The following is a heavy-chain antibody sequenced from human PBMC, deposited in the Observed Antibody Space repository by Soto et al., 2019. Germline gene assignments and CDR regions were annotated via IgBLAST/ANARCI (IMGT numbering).Heavy chain of an antibody. Sequence: SVKVSCKASGFTFTSSAVQWVRQARGQRLEWIGWIVVGSGNTNYAQKFQERVTITRDMSTSTAYMELSSLRSEDTAVYYCAATSPPGVTPDYWGQGTLVTVSS. CDR3: AATSPPGVTPDY. V-gene: IGHV1-58*01. D-gene: IGHD2-15*01. CDR2: IVVGSGNT. CDR1: GFTFTSSA. J-gene: IGHJ4*02.